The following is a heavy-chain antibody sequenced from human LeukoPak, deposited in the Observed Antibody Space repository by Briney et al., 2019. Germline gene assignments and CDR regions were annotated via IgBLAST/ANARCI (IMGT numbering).Heavy chain of an antibody. D-gene: IGHD2-15*01. CDR2: IIPIFGTA. J-gene: IGHJ6*04. CDR1: GGAFSSYA. CDR3: ASAYCSGGSCDYYYGMDV. V-gene: IGHV1-69*06. Sequence: SVKVSCKATGGAFSSYAISWVRQAPGQGLEWMGGIIPIFGTANYAQKFQGRVTITADKSTSTAYMELSSLRSEDTAVYYCASAYCSGGSCDYYYGMDVWGKGTTVTVSS.